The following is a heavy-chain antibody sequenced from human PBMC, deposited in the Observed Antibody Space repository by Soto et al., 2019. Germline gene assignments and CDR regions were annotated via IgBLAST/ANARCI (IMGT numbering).Heavy chain of an antibody. CDR1: TFHFAHYT. D-gene: IGHD3-3*01. CDR2: ISGTNTYI. J-gene: IGHJ4*02. Sequence: GGSLRLSCAGSTFHFAHYTLRWVRQAPGKGLEWVSFISGTNTYIFYADSVKCRFTISRGNAEKSVSLQMSSLRAEDTALYYCARVNSASGSMHFDHWGQGTLVTVSS. V-gene: IGHV3-21*01. CDR3: ARVNSASGSMHFDH.